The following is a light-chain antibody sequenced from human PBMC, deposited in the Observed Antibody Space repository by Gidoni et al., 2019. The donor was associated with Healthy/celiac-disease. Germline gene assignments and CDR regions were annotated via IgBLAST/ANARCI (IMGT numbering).Light chain of an antibody. CDR1: QGISSW. V-gene: IGKV1-12*01. CDR3: QQANSFPLA. Sequence: IQITQSPSSASASVGDRVTITCRVSQGISSWLACYQQKPGKAPKLLIIAESRLQSGVPSRFSGSGAGTNLTLTISSLQPEDFATNYCQQANSFPLAFGQGTKVEIK. CDR2: AES. J-gene: IGKJ1*01.